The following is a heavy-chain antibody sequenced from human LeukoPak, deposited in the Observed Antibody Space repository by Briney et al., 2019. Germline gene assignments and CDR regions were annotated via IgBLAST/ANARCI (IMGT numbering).Heavy chain of an antibody. J-gene: IGHJ5*02. CDR1: GYTFTSYY. CDR2: INPSGGST. D-gene: IGHD2-15*01. CDR3: ARGGVVVADDNWFDP. V-gene: IGHV1-46*01. Sequence: ASVKVSCKASGYTFTSYYIHWVRQAPGQGLEWMGMINPSGGSTTYAQKFQGRVTLTSDTSTRTVYMDLSSLRSEDTAVYYCARGGVVVADDNWFDPWGQGTQVTVSS.